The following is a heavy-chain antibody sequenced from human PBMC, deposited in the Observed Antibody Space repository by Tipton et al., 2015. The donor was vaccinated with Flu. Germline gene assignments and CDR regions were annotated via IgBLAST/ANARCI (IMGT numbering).Heavy chain of an antibody. Sequence: LRLSCTVSGGSISSSTYYWGWIRQPPGKGLEWVGNIYYSGTTYYNPSLQSRVTISADTSKNQFSLQLSSVTVADTAVYYCARDYLLGDLSFFDNWGQGTLVTVSS. CDR2: IYYSGTT. CDR1: GGSISSSTYY. J-gene: IGHJ4*02. D-gene: IGHD3-16*02. V-gene: IGHV4-39*07. CDR3: ARDYLLGDLSFFDN.